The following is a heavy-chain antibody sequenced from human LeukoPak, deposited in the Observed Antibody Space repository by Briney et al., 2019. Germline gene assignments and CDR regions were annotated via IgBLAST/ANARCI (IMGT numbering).Heavy chain of an antibody. CDR2: VYYTGST. V-gene: IGHV4-59*01. J-gene: IGHJ4*02. CDR1: GGSIINYY. Sequence: ASETLSLTCTVSGGSIINYYRSWIRQPPGKGLEWIGYVYYTGSTNYNPSLKSRVTISVDTSKNQFSLKLSSVTAADTAVYYCARVQIGYSYGLFDYWGQGTLVTVSS. D-gene: IGHD5-18*01. CDR3: ARVQIGYSYGLFDY.